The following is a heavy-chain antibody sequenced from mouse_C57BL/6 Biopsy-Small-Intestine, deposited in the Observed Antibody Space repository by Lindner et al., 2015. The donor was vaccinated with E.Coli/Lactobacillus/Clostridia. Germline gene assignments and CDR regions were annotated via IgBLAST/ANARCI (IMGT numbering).Heavy chain of an antibody. CDR1: GYTFTSYD. CDR3: AKDGYYYGSSYYFDY. Sequence: VQLQESGPELVEPGASVKLSCKASGYTFTSYDINWVKQRPGQGLEWIGWIYPRDGSTKYNEKFKGKATLTVDTSSSTAYMELHSLTSEDSAVYFCAKDGYYYGSSYYFDYWGQGTTLTVSS. V-gene: IGHV1-85*01. D-gene: IGHD1-1*01. CDR2: IYPRDGST. J-gene: IGHJ2*01.